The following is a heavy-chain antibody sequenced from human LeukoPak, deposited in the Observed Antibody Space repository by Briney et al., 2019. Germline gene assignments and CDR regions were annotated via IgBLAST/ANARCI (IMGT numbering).Heavy chain of an antibody. Sequence: EASVKVSCKASGGTFSSYAISWVRQAPGQGLEWMGRIIPIFGIANYAQKFQGRVTITADKSTSTAYMELSSLRSEDTAVYYCARGGFYTVDYWGQGTLVTVSS. CDR3: ARGGFYTVDY. V-gene: IGHV1-69*04. D-gene: IGHD2-8*01. CDR1: GGTFSSYA. CDR2: IIPIFGIA. J-gene: IGHJ4*02.